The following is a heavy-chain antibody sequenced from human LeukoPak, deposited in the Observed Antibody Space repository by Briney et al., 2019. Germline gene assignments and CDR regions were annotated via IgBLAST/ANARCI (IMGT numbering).Heavy chain of an antibody. CDR2: INPNSGGT. Sequence: VASVTVSCKASGYTFTGYYMHWVRPAPGQGLEWMGWINPNSGGTNYAQKFQGRVTMTRDTSISTAYMELSRLRSDDTAVYYCARDRPTTYYYDSSGVAGATDWGQGTLVTVSS. CDR1: GYTFTGYY. D-gene: IGHD3-22*01. CDR3: ARDRPTTYYYDSSGVAGATD. J-gene: IGHJ4*02. V-gene: IGHV1-2*02.